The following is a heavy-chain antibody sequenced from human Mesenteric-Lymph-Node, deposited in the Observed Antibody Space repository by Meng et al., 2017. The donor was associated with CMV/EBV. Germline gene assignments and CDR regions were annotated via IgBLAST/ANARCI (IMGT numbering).Heavy chain of an antibody. CDR3: TTSRPANSGWLDY. D-gene: IGHD5-12*01. J-gene: IGHJ4*02. V-gene: IGHV4-39*07. Sequence: GSLRLSCTVSGASIISSSSYWGWIRQPPGKGLEWIGSIYYTGRTYYNPSLEGRVTISVDTSKNQFSLKLNSVTAADTAIYYCTTSRPANSGWLDYWDQGTLVTVSS. CDR1: GASIISSSSY. CDR2: IYYTGRT.